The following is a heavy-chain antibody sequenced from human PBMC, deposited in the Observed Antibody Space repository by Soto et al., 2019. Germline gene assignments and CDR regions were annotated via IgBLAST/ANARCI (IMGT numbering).Heavy chain of an antibody. D-gene: IGHD6-19*01. CDR1: GGTFSSYT. Sequence: QVQLVQSGAEVKKPGSSVKVSCKASGGTFSSYTISWVRQAPGQGLEWMGRIIPILGIANYAQKFQGRVTITADKSTSTAYMELSSLRSEDTAVYYCARGSYSSGWYRPPPLDYWGQGTLVTVSS. V-gene: IGHV1-69*02. J-gene: IGHJ4*02. CDR2: IIPILGIA. CDR3: ARGSYSSGWYRPPPLDY.